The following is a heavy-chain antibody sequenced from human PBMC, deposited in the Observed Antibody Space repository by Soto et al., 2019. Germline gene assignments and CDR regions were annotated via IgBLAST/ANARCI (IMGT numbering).Heavy chain of an antibody. D-gene: IGHD6-13*01. CDR2: ISSSSSTI. Sequence: GGSLRLSCAASGFTFSSYSMNWVRQAPGKGLEWVSYISSSSSTIYYADSVKGRFTISRDNAKNSLYLQMNSLRAEDTAVYYCAREAGLYYYMDVWGKGTTVTVSS. J-gene: IGHJ6*03. V-gene: IGHV3-48*01. CDR3: AREAGLYYYMDV. CDR1: GFTFSSYS.